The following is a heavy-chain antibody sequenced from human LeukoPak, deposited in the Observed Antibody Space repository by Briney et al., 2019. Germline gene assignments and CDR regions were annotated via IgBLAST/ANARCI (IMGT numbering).Heavy chain of an antibody. CDR2: IYYSGTT. Sequence: PSETLSFTCTVSGGSISSYYRSWIRQPPGKGLEWVGYIYYSGTTNYNPYLKSRVTIPVDTSKNQFSMKMRSVTAADTAVYYCARGGWSAFDIWGQGTMVTVCS. J-gene: IGHJ3*02. CDR1: GGSISSYY. V-gene: IGHV4-59*01. CDR3: ARGGWSAFDI. D-gene: IGHD3-10*01.